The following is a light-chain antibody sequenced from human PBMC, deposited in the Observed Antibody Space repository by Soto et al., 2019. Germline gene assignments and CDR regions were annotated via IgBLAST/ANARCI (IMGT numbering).Light chain of an antibody. CDR3: QQSYSTPPT. Sequence: DLQMTQSPSSLSAPVGDRVTITCRASQSISSYLNWYQQKPGKAPKLLIYAASSLQSGVPSRFSGSGSGTDFTLTISSLQPEDFATYYCQQSYSTPPTFGQGTKLEIK. CDR1: QSISSY. J-gene: IGKJ2*01. V-gene: IGKV1-39*01. CDR2: AAS.